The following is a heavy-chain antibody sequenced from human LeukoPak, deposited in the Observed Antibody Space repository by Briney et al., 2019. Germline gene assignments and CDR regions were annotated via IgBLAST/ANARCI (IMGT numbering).Heavy chain of an antibody. D-gene: IGHD6-19*01. CDR1: GGSISSSY. Sequence: SETLSLTCTVSGGSISSSYWSWIRQPPGKGLEWIGYIYYTGSTNCNPSLKSRVTISVDTSKNQFSLKLSSVTAADTAVYYCARLKGYSSGWYPSYYFDYWGQGTLVTVSS. CDR3: ARLKGYSSGWYPSYYFDY. V-gene: IGHV4-59*08. J-gene: IGHJ4*02. CDR2: IYYTGST.